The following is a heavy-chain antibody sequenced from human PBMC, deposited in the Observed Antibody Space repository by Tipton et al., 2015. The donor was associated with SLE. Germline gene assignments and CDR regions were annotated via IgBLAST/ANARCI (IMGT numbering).Heavy chain of an antibody. D-gene: IGHD6-19*01. CDR2: IWYDGSNK. CDR1: GFTFSSYG. CDR3: AVAGTNY. Sequence: SLRLSCAASGFTFSSYGMHWVRQAPGKGLEWVTVIWYDGSNKYYADSVKGRFTVSRDNSKNTLYLQMNSLRAEDTAVYYCAVAGTNYWGQGTLVTVSS. J-gene: IGHJ4*02. V-gene: IGHV3-33*01.